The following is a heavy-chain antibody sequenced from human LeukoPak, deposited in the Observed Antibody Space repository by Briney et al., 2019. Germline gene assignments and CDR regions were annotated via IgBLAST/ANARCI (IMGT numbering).Heavy chain of an antibody. V-gene: IGHV4-59*08. Sequence: SETLSLTCTVSGGSISNYYWNWIRQPPRKGLEWIGYIYYSGSTNYNPSLKSRVTISVDTSKNQFSLTLRSVTAADTAVFYCARQDYGDHLFDYWGQGSLVTVSS. CDR3: ARQDYGDHLFDY. CDR2: IYYSGST. D-gene: IGHD4-17*01. J-gene: IGHJ4*02. CDR1: GGSISNYY.